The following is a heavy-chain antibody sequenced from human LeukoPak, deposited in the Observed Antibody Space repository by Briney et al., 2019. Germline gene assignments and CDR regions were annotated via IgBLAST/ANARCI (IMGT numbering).Heavy chain of an antibody. Sequence: PGGSLSLSCAASGFSFSRYWMHWVRHSPGKGLVWVSRINEDGSTTTYADSVKGRFTISRDNAKNTLHLQMNSLRAEDTAVCYCARGVPPCFDPWGQGTLVTVSS. CDR1: GFSFSRYW. J-gene: IGHJ5*02. CDR3: ARGVPPCFDP. D-gene: IGHD3-10*01. CDR2: INEDGSTT. V-gene: IGHV3-74*03.